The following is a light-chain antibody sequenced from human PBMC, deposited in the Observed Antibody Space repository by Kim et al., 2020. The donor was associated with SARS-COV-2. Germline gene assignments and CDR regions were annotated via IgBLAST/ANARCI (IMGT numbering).Light chain of an antibody. J-gene: IGLJ3*02. Sequence: QKVTISCSGSSSNIGNNYVSWYQQLPGTAPRLLIYDNNKRPSGIPDRFSGSKSGTSATLGITGLQTGDEADYYCGTWDSSLSAGVFGGGTKLTVL. V-gene: IGLV1-51*01. CDR1: SSNIGNNY. CDR3: GTWDSSLSAGV. CDR2: DNN.